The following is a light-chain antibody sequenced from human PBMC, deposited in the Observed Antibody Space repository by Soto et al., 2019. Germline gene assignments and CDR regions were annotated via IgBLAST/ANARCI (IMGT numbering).Light chain of an antibody. CDR3: QQYCSPPRYT. J-gene: IGKJ2*01. V-gene: IGKV4-1*01. CDR1: QSILYSSNNKNL. Sequence: DIVMTQSPEYLAVSLGERATINCRSSQSILYSSNNKNLIAWYQQKPGQPPKLLIYWASTRQSGVPDRFSGSGSGRDFTLTISSLQAEDVAVYYCQQYCSPPRYTFGQGTRLGIK. CDR2: WAS.